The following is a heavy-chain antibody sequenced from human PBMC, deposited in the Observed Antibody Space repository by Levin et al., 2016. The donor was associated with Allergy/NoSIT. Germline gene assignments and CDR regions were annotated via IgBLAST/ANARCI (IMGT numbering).Heavy chain of an antibody. CDR3: AREQQLAYYYYYMDV. CDR1: GYTFTSYG. J-gene: IGHJ6*03. D-gene: IGHD6-13*01. V-gene: IGHV1-18*04. CDR2: ISAYNGNT. Sequence: ASVKVSCKASGYTFTSYGISWVRQAPGQGLEWMGWISAYNGNTNYAQKLQGRVTMTTDTSTSTAYMELRSLRSDDTAVYYCAREQQLAYYYYYMDVWGKGTTVTVSS.